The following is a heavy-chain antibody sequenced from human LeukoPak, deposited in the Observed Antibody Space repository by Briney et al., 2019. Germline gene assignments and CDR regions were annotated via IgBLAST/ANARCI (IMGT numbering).Heavy chain of an antibody. Sequence: PSETLSLTCTVSGGSISSGGYYWSWIRQHPGKGLEWIGYIYYSGSTYYNPSLKSRVTISVDTSKNQFSLKLSSVTAADTAVYYCARVPRRYSNHGGDAFDIWGQGTMVTVSS. CDR1: GGSISSGGYY. CDR2: IYYSGST. J-gene: IGHJ3*02. CDR3: ARVPRRYSNHGGDAFDI. V-gene: IGHV4-31*03. D-gene: IGHD4-11*01.